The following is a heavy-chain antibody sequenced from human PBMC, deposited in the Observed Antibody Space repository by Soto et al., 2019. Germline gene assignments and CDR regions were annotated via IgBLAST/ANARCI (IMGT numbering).Heavy chain of an antibody. J-gene: IGHJ3*02. CDR2: IYPGDSDT. CDR1: GYSFTSYW. CDR3: ARSIFGVVINPEDFDI. Sequence: GESLKISCKGSGYSFTSYWIGWVRQMPGKGLEWMGIIYPGDSDTRYSPSFQGQVTISADKSISTAYLQWSSLKASDTAMYYCARSIFGVVINPEDFDIWGQGTMVTVSS. V-gene: IGHV5-51*01. D-gene: IGHD3-3*01.